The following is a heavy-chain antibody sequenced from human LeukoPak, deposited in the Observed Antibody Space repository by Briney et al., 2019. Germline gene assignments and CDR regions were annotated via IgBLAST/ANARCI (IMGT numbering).Heavy chain of an antibody. J-gene: IGHJ2*01. D-gene: IGHD3-9*01. Sequence: SETLSLTCTVSGGSISSSSYYWGWIRQPPGKGLEWIGSIYYSGSTYYNPSLKSRVTISVDTSKNQFSLKLSSVTAADTAVYYCARKPFDWDYWYFDLWGRGTLVTVSS. CDR3: ARKPFDWDYWYFDL. V-gene: IGHV4-39*07. CDR1: GGSISSSSYY. CDR2: IYYSGST.